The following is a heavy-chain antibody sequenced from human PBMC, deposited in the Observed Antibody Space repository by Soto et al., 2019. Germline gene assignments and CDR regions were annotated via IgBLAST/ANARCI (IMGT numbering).Heavy chain of an antibody. D-gene: IGHD4-17*01. V-gene: IGHV3-13*01. CDR2: IGTAGDT. Sequence: PGGSLRLSCAASGFAFSSYDMHWVRPATGKGLEWVSAIGTAGDTYYPGSVKGRFTISRENAKNSLYLQMNSLRAEDTAVYYCARGRTDYGGNSAYFDYWGQGTLVTVS. J-gene: IGHJ4*02. CDR3: ARGRTDYGGNSAYFDY. CDR1: GFAFSSYD.